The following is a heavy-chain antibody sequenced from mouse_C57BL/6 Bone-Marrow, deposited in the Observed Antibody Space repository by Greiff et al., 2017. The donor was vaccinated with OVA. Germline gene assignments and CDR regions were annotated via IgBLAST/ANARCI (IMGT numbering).Heavy chain of an antibody. CDR1: GFNIKDDY. Sequence: VQLQQSGAELVRPGASVKLSCTASGFNIKDDYMHWVKQRPEQGLEWIGWIDPENGDTEYASKFQGKATITADTSSNTAYLQLSSLTSEDTAVYYCTTYYYCSSYGYWGQGTTLTVSS. D-gene: IGHD1-1*01. CDR3: TTYYYCSSYGY. CDR2: IDPENGDT. V-gene: IGHV14-4*01. J-gene: IGHJ2*01.